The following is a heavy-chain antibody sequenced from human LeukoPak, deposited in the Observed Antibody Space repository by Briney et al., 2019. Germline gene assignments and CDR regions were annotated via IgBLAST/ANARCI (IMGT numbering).Heavy chain of an antibody. CDR2: ISGSGGST. V-gene: IGHV3-23*01. Sequence: PGGSLRLSCAASGFTFSSYAMSWVRQAPGKGLEWVSAISGSGGSTYYADSVKGRFTISRDNSKNTLYLQMNSLRAEDTAVYYCAKVGVGRVVSYYFDYWGQGTLVTVSS. J-gene: IGHJ4*02. CDR3: AKVGVGRVVSYYFDY. CDR1: GFTFSSYA. D-gene: IGHD3-3*01.